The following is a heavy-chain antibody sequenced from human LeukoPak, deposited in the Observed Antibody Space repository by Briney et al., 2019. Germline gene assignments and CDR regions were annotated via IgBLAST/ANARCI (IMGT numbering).Heavy chain of an antibody. J-gene: IGHJ4*02. CDR1: GFTFNTFG. CDR2: ISPGSSYI. Sequence: GGSLRLSCAVSGFTFNTFGMNWVRQAPGKGLQWVSSISPGSSYIYCEDSVKGRFTISRDDAKNSLYLQMDSLTAGDTAVYYCVRDDSAWLYWGQGALVTVS. CDR3: VRDDSAWLY. V-gene: IGHV3-21*01. D-gene: IGHD2-15*01.